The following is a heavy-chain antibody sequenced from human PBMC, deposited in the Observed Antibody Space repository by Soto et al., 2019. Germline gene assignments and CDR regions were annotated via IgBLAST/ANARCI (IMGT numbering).Heavy chain of an antibody. Sequence: PGGSLRLSCAASGFTFSSYGMHWVRQAPGKGLEWVAVIWYDGSNKYYADSVKGRFTISRDNSKNTLYPQMNSLRAEDTAVYYCAREGGEWLQYLDYWGQGTLVTFSS. CDR3: AREGGEWLQYLDY. V-gene: IGHV3-33*01. CDR2: IWYDGSNK. D-gene: IGHD5-12*01. CDR1: GFTFSSYG. J-gene: IGHJ4*02.